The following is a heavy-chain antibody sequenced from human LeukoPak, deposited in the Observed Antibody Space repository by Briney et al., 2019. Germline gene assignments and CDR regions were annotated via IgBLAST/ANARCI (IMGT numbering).Heavy chain of an antibody. CDR1: GFNVTTNY. CDR3: AMGRRDGYKLGY. Sequence: GGSLRLSCAASGFNVTTNYMSWVRQAPGKGLEWVSVIYSGGTTYYADSVKGRFTTSREISKNTLSLQKNSPRAEDTAIYYCAMGRRDGYKLGYWGQGTLVAVSP. V-gene: IGHV3-53*01. J-gene: IGHJ4*02. CDR2: IYSGGTT. D-gene: IGHD5-24*01.